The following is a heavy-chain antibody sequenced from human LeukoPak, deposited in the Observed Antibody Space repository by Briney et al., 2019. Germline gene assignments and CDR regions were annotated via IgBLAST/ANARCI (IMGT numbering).Heavy chain of an antibody. CDR1: GYTFTSYY. J-gene: IGHJ4*02. Sequence: ASVKVSCKASGYTFTSYYMHWVRQAPGQGLEWMGIINPSGGSTSYAQKFQGRVTMTRDMSTSTVYMELSSLRSEDRAVYYGAFLLIAAAGTLLDYWGQGTLVTVSS. V-gene: IGHV1-46*01. CDR2: INPSGGST. CDR3: AFLLIAAAGTLLDY. D-gene: IGHD6-13*01.